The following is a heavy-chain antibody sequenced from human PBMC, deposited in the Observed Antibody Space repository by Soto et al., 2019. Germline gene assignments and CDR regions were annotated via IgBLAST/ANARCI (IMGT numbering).Heavy chain of an antibody. CDR2: INQDGSEK. J-gene: IGHJ4*02. CDR1: GFTFSTYW. V-gene: IGHV3-7*01. Sequence: GGSLRLSCAASGFTFSTYWMDWVRQTPGKGLEWVADINQDGSEKNYVDSVKGRFTIYRDNAKNSLYLQMSSLTAEDSALYYCSRSLNSWGQGTLVTAPQ. CDR3: SRSLNS.